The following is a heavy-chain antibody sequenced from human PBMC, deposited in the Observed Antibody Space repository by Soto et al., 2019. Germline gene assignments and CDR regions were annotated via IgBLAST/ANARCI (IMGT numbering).Heavy chain of an antibody. V-gene: IGHV1-3*01. CDR2: INAGNGNT. CDR3: ARGPLGYCSGGSCYNYYYMDV. J-gene: IGHJ6*03. Sequence: QVQLVQSGAEVKKPGASVKVSCKASGYTFTSYAMHWVRQAPGQRLEWMGWINAGNGNTKYSQKFQGRVTITRDTSASTAYMEPSSRRSEDTAVYYCARGPLGYCSGGSCYNYYYMDVWGKGTTVTVSS. CDR1: GYTFTSYA. D-gene: IGHD2-15*01.